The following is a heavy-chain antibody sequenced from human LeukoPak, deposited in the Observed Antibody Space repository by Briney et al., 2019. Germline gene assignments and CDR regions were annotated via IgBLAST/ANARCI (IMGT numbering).Heavy chain of an antibody. V-gene: IGHV4-59*01. Sequence: SETLSLTCTVSGGSISSYYWSWIRQPPGKGLEWIGYIYYSGSTNYNPSLKSRVTIPVDTSKNQFSLKLSSVTAADAAVYYCARAIYYYDSSGYFDWGQGTLVTVSS. J-gene: IGHJ4*02. CDR3: ARAIYYYDSSGYFD. CDR1: GGSISSYY. CDR2: IYYSGST. D-gene: IGHD3-22*01.